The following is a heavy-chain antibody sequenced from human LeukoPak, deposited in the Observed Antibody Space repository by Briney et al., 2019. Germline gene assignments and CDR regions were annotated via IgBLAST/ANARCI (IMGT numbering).Heavy chain of an antibody. V-gene: IGHV3-13*04. CDR2: IGSAGEI. CDR3: VRVDNSAYSD. D-gene: IGHD3-22*01. Sequence: PGGSLRLSCAASGFTFSSYDMHWVRQPPGNGLEWVSAIGSAGEIYYPGSVKGRFTISRDNAKNSLYLQMNSLRAGDTAVYYCVRVDNSAYSDWGQGTLVTVSS. J-gene: IGHJ4*02. CDR1: GFTFSSYD.